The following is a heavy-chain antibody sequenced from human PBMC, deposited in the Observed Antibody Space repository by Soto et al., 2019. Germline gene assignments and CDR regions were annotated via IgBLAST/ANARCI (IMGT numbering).Heavy chain of an antibody. CDR1: GFTFSGSA. D-gene: IGHD6-6*01. Sequence: GGSLRLSXAASGFTFSGSAMHWVRQASGKGLEWVGRIRSKANSYATAYAASVKGRFTISRDDSKNTAYLQMNSLKTEDTAVYYCTVYSSSAGDFDYWGQGTLVTVSS. J-gene: IGHJ4*02. CDR3: TVYSSSAGDFDY. CDR2: IRSKANSYAT. V-gene: IGHV3-73*01.